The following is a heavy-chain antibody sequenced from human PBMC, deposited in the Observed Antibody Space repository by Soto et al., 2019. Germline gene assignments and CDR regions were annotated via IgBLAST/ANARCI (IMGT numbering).Heavy chain of an antibody. CDR3: ASYGDYEDGMDV. CDR2: ISGYGNSI. J-gene: IGHJ6*02. D-gene: IGHD4-17*01. Sequence: VQLVESGGGLVKPGGSLRLSCAASGFTFSSYNMNWVRQAPGKGLEWVSAISGYGNSIYYSDSVRGRFSISRDNARKSLFLQMNSLRAEDTGVYYCASYGDYEDGMDVCGQGTTVTVSS. V-gene: IGHV3-21*03. CDR1: GFTFSSYN.